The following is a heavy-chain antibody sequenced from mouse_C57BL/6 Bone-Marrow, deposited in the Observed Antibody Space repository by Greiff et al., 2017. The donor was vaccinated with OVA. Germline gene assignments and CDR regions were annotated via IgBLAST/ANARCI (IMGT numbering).Heavy chain of an antibody. J-gene: IGHJ2*01. CDR2: LYPGSGRP. CDR1: GYTFTSYW. D-gene: IGHD3-2*02. CDR3: AGELRLRYY. V-gene: IGHV1-55*01. Sequence: QVQLQQPGAELVKPGASVKMSCKASGYTFTSYWITWVKQRPGQGLEWLGDLYPGSGRPSYNDKFKSKATLTVDTSSSTAYMQLSSLTSEDSAVYYCAGELRLRYYWGQGTTLTVSS.